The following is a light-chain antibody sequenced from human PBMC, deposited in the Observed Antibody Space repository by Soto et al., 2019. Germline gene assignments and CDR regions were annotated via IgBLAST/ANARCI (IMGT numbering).Light chain of an antibody. V-gene: IGKV1-33*01. CDR3: QQYKSRLS. CDR2: DTS. CDR1: QDISKY. Sequence: DIRMTQSPSSLSASVGDRVTITCQASQDISKYLNWYQQKPGKAPKLLIYDTSNLETGVPSRFSGSGSGTDFTLTINSLQPEDIARYYCQQYKSRLSFGPGTKVDIK. J-gene: IGKJ3*01.